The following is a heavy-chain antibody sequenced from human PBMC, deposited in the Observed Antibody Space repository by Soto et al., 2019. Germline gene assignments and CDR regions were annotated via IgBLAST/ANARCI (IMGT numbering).Heavy chain of an antibody. J-gene: IGHJ4*02. D-gene: IGHD3-10*01. V-gene: IGHV3-11*01. CDR2: ISSSGSTI. Sequence: PGGSLRLSCAASGFTFSDYYMSWIRQAPGKGLEWVSYISSSGSTIYYADSVKGRFTISRDNAKNSLYLQMNSLRAEDTAVYYCAQARELPPPFDYWGQGTLVTVSS. CDR3: AQARELPPPFDY. CDR1: GFTFSDYY.